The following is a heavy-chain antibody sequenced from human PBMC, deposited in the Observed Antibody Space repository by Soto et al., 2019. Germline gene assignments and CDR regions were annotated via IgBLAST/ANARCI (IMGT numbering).Heavy chain of an antibody. CDR2: ISYDGSNK. J-gene: IGHJ4*02. V-gene: IGHV3-30*18. CDR3: AKDTGVYYGSGSFGDIDY. Sequence: GGSLRLSCAASGFIFSNYGMHWVRQAPGKGLEWVAVISYDGSNKNYADSVKGRFTISRDNSKNTLYVQMNSLRAEDTAVYYCAKDTGVYYGSGSFGDIDYWGQGTLVTVSS. CDR1: GFIFSNYG. D-gene: IGHD3-10*01.